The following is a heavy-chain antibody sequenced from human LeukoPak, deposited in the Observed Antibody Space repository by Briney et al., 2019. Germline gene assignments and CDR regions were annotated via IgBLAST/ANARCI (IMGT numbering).Heavy chain of an antibody. CDR3: ARGDYYGSGSYSYYYMDV. J-gene: IGHJ6*03. Sequence: SVKVSCKASGGTFSSYAISWVRQAPGQGLEWMGRIIPIFGTANYAQKFQGRVTITTDESTSTAYMELSSLRSEDTAVYYCARGDYYGSGSYSYYYMDVWGKGTTVTVS. V-gene: IGHV1-69*05. D-gene: IGHD3-10*01. CDR1: GGTFSSYA. CDR2: IIPIFGTA.